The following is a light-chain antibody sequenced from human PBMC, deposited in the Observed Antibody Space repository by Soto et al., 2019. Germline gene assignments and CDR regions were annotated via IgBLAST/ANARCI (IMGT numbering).Light chain of an antibody. J-gene: IGKJ5*01. CDR1: QSVSTSS. V-gene: IGKV3-15*01. CDR2: GAS. Sequence: TASPGTLSLSPGDRATLSCRATQSVSTSSLAGYQQNPGQPPRLLIYGASTRAPGIPASFSGSGSGTEFTLPISSLQSEDFAVYYCQQYNNWPPITFGQGTRLEI. CDR3: QQYNNWPPIT.